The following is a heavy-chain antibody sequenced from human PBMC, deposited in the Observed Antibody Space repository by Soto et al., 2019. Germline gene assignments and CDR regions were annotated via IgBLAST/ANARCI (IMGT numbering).Heavy chain of an antibody. CDR3: ARDSRYCTNGVCFTYWYFDL. V-gene: IGHV3-33*01. Sequence: QVQLVESGGGVVQPGRSLRLSCAASGFTFSSYGMHWVRQAPGKGLEWVAVIWYDGSNKYYADSVKGRFTISRDNSKNTLYLQMNSLRAEGTAVYYCARDSRYCTNGVCFTYWYFDLWGRGTLVTVSS. CDR2: IWYDGSNK. D-gene: IGHD2-8*01. CDR1: GFTFSSYG. J-gene: IGHJ2*01.